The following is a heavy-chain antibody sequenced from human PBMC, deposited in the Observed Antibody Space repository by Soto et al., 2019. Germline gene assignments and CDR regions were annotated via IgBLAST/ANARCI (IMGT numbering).Heavy chain of an antibody. V-gene: IGHV1-8*01. J-gene: IGHJ4*02. CDR2: MNPNSGNT. CDR1: GYTFTSYD. D-gene: IGHD2-15*01. CDR3: ARGWGVVAIKMGVY. Sequence: QVQLGQSGAEVKKPGASVKVYCTASGYTFTSYDINWVRQATVQGLEWLGWMNPNSGNTGYAHKFQVRVTMTRNTSISTAYMELSSLRSEHTAVYYCARGWGVVAIKMGVYWGQGTLFTVSS.